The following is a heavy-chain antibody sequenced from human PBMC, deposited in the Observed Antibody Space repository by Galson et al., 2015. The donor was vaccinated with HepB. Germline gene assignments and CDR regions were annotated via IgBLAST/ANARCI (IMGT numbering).Heavy chain of an antibody. J-gene: IGHJ4*02. CDR3: ATDPFSRTAY. Sequence: SLRLSCATSGFSFSSYWMSWVRQAPGKGLEWVANINQDGSRKNFVDSVKGRFTISRDNAKNSVFLQMNSLRVEDTALYYCATDPFSRTAYWGQGTLVTVSS. D-gene: IGHD6-13*01. CDR2: INQDGSRK. V-gene: IGHV3-7*03. CDR1: GFSFSSYW.